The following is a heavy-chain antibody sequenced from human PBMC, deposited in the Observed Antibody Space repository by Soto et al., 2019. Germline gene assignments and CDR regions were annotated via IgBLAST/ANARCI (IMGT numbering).Heavy chain of an antibody. D-gene: IGHD3-16*02. CDR1: GGTFSSSG. CDR3: ARCPQPRYTADPCAVDV. V-gene: IGHV1-69*11. Sequence: QVHLVQSGTEVKKPGSSVKVSCKASGGTFSSSGFSWVRQAPGQGLEWMGMIVPSLDTTNYAQKFQARVTITADEVTSTAYIELRSLRSEDTAVYYCARCPQPRYTADPCAVDVWGQGTRVIVSS. CDR2: IVPSLDTT. J-gene: IGHJ6*02.